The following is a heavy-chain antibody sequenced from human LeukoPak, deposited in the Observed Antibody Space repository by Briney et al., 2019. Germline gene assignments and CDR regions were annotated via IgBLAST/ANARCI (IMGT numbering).Heavy chain of an antibody. V-gene: IGHV4-31*03. J-gene: IGHJ5*02. CDR1: GGSISSGGHY. D-gene: IGHD3-22*01. CDR3: ARGRNYYDSSGYGRDWFDP. Sequence: SETLSLTCTVSGGSISSGGHYWSWIRQHPGKGLEWIGYISYSGYTYYNPSLKSRVTISVDTSESQLSLKLTSVTAADTAVYYCARGRNYYDSSGYGRDWFDPWGQGTLVTVSS. CDR2: ISYSGYT.